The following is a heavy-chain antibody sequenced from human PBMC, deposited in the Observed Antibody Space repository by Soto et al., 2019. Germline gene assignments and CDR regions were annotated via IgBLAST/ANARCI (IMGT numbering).Heavy chain of an antibody. D-gene: IGHD3-3*01. CDR1: GFTFNTHA. Sequence: EVQVLESGGGLLQPGGSLRLSCVASGFTFNTHAMTWVRQGPGMGLKWTSSISGNGETTYYADSVKGRFTVSRDNSKNTLYLQMNSLRVEDTATYYCVKDWSGNKCPCMDVWGQGTTVTVSS. CDR2: ISGNGETT. J-gene: IGHJ6*02. CDR3: VKDWSGNKCPCMDV. V-gene: IGHV3-23*01.